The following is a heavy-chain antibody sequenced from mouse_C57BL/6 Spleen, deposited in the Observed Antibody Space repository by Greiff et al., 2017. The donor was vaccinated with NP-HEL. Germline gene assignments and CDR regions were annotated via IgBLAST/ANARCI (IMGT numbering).Heavy chain of an antibody. CDR2: IDPSDSYT. D-gene: IGHD2-4*01. V-gene: IGHV1-69*02. CDR1: GYTFTSYW. CDR3: ARGGYYDYGEGFAY. J-gene: IGHJ3*01. Sequence: VQLQQPGAELVKPGASVKMSCKASGYTFTSYWITWVKQRPGQGLEWIGEIDPSDSYTNYNQKFKGKATLTVDTSSSTAYMQLSSLTSEDSAVYYCARGGYYDYGEGFAYWGQGTLVTVSA.